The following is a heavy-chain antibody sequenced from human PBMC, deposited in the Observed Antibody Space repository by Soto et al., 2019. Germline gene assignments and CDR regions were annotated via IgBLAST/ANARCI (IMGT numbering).Heavy chain of an antibody. CDR3: ASGVDTAMPYDY. Sequence: ASVKVSCKASGYTFTSYAMHWVRQAPGQRLEWMGWINAGNGNTKYSQKFQGRVTITRDTSASTAYMELSSLRSEDTAVYYCASGVDTAMPYDYWGQGTLVTVSS. J-gene: IGHJ4*02. CDR2: INAGNGNT. CDR1: GYTFTSYA. D-gene: IGHD5-18*01. V-gene: IGHV1-3*01.